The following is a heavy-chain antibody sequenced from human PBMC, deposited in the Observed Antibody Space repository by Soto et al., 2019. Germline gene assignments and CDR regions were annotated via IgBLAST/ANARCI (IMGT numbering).Heavy chain of an antibody. D-gene: IGHD3-22*01. V-gene: IGHV1-2*02. J-gene: IGHJ3*02. CDR2: INPNGGGS. Sequence: QVQLVQSGAEVKNPGASVKVSCKASGYTFTDYYMHWVRQAPGQGLEWMGWINPNGGGSNYAQKFQGRVTMTRDTSISTAYMELTRLRSDDTAVYYCARHYYDTSGQIWGQGTMVTVSS. CDR1: GYTFTDYY. CDR3: ARHYYDTSGQI.